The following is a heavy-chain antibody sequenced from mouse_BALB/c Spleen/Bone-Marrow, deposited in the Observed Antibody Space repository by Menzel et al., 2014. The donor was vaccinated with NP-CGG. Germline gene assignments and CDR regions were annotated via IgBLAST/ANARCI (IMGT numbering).Heavy chain of an antibody. Sequence: VQRVESGAELVKPGASVKLSCKTSGYTFTSYWIQWVKRRPGRGLGWIGEIFPGTVTPYYNEKFKGKATLTIDTSSSTASMQLSSLTSEDSAVYFCARRGYGYLDYWGQGTTLTVSS. D-gene: IGHD2-10*02. CDR2: IFPGTVTP. CDR1: GYTFTSYW. J-gene: IGHJ2*01. CDR3: ARRGYGYLDY. V-gene: IGHV1S132*01.